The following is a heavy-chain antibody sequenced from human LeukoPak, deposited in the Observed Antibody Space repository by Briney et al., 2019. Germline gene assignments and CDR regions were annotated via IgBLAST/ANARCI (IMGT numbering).Heavy chain of an antibody. V-gene: IGHV3-23*01. CDR2: ISGGGGNT. CDR1: GFTFRNYA. Sequence: QPGRSLRLSCTASGFTFRNYAMHWLRQAPGKGLEWVSAISGGGGNTYYADSVKGRFTISRDNSKNTLYLQMNSLRAEDTAVYYCARGGYQLLSDYWGQGTLVTVSS. D-gene: IGHD2-2*01. CDR3: ARGGYQLLSDY. J-gene: IGHJ4*02.